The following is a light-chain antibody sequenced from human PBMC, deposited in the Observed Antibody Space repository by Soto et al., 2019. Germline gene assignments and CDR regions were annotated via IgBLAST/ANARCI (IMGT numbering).Light chain of an antibody. Sequence: SYELTQPPSVSVSPGQTASITCSGDKLGNKYVCWYQQKPGQSPVLVIYQDTKRPSGIPERFSGSNSGNTATLTISGTQAMDEADYYCQAWDNSTVVFGGGTKLTVL. CDR2: QDT. CDR1: KLGNKY. J-gene: IGLJ2*01. V-gene: IGLV3-1*01. CDR3: QAWDNSTVV.